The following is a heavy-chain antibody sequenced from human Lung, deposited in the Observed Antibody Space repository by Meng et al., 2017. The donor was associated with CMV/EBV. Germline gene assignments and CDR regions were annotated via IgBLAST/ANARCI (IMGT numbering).Heavy chain of an antibody. CDR2: ISVYNGAA. CDR3: ARRREIYSFTRWGGDGYLDN. V-gene: IGHV1-18*04. J-gene: IGHJ4*02. Sequence: ASXXVSXNASGYDFRSFPITWVRQDPGQGLEWMGWISVYNGAANYGQKSQGRVTMTTDQATTTAYMELRSLSSDDTAVYYCARRREIYSFTRWGGDGYLDNWGPGTXVTVSS. CDR1: GYDFRSFP. D-gene: IGHD2-21*01.